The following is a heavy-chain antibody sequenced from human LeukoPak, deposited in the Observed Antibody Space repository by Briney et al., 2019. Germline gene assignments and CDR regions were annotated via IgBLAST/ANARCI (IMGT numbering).Heavy chain of an antibody. Sequence: GGSLRLSCAASGFTFSSYGMHWVRQAPGKGLEWVAVISYDGSNKYYADSVKGRFTISRDNSKNTLYLQMNSLRAEDTAVYYCANWYYDSSGPQSHAHAFDIWGQGTMVTVSS. D-gene: IGHD3-22*01. CDR2: ISYDGSNK. CDR1: GFTFSSYG. CDR3: ANWYYDSSGPQSHAHAFDI. J-gene: IGHJ3*02. V-gene: IGHV3-30*18.